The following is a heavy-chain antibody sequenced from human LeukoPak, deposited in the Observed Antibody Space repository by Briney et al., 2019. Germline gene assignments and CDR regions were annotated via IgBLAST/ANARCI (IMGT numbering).Heavy chain of an antibody. V-gene: IGHV3-7*03. D-gene: IGHD2-15*01. CDR3: AKERSSAIDY. CDR2: IKQDGSEK. CDR1: GFTFSTYW. J-gene: IGHJ4*02. Sequence: GGSLRLSCAASGFTFSTYWMNWVRQAPGKGLEWVANIKQDGSEKYYVDSVKGRFSISRDNAKNSLYLQMNSLKAEDTALYYCAKERSSAIDYWGQGTLVTVSS.